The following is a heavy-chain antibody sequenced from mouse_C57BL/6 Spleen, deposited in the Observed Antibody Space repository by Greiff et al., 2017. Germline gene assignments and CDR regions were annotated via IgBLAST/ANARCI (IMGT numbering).Heavy chain of an antibody. CDR3: ASYYGSSYWYFDV. Sequence: QLQQSGPELVKPGASVKISCKASGYAFSSSWMNWVKQRPGKGLEWIGRIYPGDGDTNYNGKFKGKATLTADKSSSTAYMQLSSLTSEDSAVYFCASYYGSSYWYFDVWGTGTTVTVSS. CDR2: IYPGDGDT. CDR1: GYAFSSSW. J-gene: IGHJ1*03. D-gene: IGHD1-1*01. V-gene: IGHV1-82*01.